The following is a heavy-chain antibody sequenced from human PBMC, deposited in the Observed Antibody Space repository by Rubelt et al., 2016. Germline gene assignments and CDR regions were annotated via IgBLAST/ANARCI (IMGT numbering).Heavy chain of an antibody. CDR2: IDPNSGGT. V-gene: IGHV1-2*02. J-gene: IGHJ4*02. D-gene: IGHD6-19*01. CDR1: GYTFTGYY. Sequence: QVQLVQSGAEVKKPGASVKISCKASGYTFTGYYMHWVRQAPGQGLEWMGWIDPNSGGTNYAQKGQGRVTMTRDTSSSTAYMELGRLRSDDTAVDYCARDLYKGPRWLVAYWGQGTLVTVSS. CDR3: ARDLYKGPRWLVAY.